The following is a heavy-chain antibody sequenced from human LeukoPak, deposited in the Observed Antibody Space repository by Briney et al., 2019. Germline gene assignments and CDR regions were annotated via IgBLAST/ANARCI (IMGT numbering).Heavy chain of an antibody. Sequence: PGGSLRLSCAASGFTFSSYSMNWVRQAPGKGLEWVSSISSSSIYIYYADSGKGRFTISRDNAKNSLDLQMNSLRADDTAVYYCARVGAGYCSGGSCYYMDVWGKGTTVTVSS. CDR3: ARVGAGYCSGGSCYYMDV. V-gene: IGHV3-21*01. D-gene: IGHD2-15*01. CDR1: GFTFSSYS. CDR2: ISSSSIYI. J-gene: IGHJ6*03.